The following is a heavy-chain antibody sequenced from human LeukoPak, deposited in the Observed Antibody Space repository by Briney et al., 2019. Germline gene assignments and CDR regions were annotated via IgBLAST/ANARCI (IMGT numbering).Heavy chain of an antibody. D-gene: IGHD3-10*01. CDR1: GYTLTELS. CDR2: FDPEDGET. J-gene: IGHJ5*02. CDR3: ATVYYGSGSYARGVGFDP. V-gene: IGHV1-24*01. Sequence: GASVKVSCKVSGYTLTELSMHWVRQAPGKGLEWMGGFDPEDGETIYAQKFQGRVTMTEDTSTDTAYMELSSLRSEDTAVDYCATVYYGSGSYARGVGFDPWGQGTLVTVSS.